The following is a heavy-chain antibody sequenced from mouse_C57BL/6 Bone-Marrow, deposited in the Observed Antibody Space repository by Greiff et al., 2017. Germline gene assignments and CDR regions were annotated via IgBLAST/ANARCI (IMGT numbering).Heavy chain of an antibody. Sequence: VQLQQSGPVLVKPGASVKMSCKASGYTFTDYYMNWVKQSHGKSLEWIGVINPYNGGTSYNQKFKGKATLTVDKSSSTAYIELNSLTSEDSAVYYCARWNYGSSWNYFDYWGQGTTLTVSS. J-gene: IGHJ2*01. V-gene: IGHV1-19*01. CDR3: ARWNYGSSWNYFDY. CDR1: GYTFTDYY. CDR2: INPYNGGT. D-gene: IGHD1-1*01.